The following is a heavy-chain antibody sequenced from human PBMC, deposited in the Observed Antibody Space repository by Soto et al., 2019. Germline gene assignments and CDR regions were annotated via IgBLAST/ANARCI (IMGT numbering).Heavy chain of an antibody. V-gene: IGHV1-46*03. D-gene: IGHD6-6*01. J-gene: IGHJ6*02. CDR1: GYTFTTHY. CDR3: ARGKARPSYYYGLDV. Sequence: QVQLVQSGAEVKKPGASVKVSCKASGYTFTTHYIHWVRQAPGQGPEWMGIIDPRSGSAGYAQRFHVRFTRTSDTPTGTFYTVLSSLRSEGTAVYFCARGKARPSYYYGLDVWGQGTTVTFSS. CDR2: IDPRSGSA.